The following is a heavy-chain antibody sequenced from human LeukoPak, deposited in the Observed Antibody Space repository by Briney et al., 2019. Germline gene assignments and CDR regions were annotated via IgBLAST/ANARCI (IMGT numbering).Heavy chain of an antibody. D-gene: IGHD1-26*01. CDR3: ARDGFSGSYNY. V-gene: IGHV4-34*01. J-gene: IGHJ4*02. CDR1: GGSFSGYY. Sequence: PSETLSLTCAVYGGSFSGYYWSWIRQPPGKGLEWIGEINHSGSTNYNPSLKSRVTISVDTSKNQFSLKLSSVTAADTAVYYCARDGFSGSYNYWGQGTLVTVSS. CDR2: INHSGST.